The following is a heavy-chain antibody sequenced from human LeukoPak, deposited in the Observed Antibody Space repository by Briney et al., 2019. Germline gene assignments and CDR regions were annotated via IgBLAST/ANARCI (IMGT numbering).Heavy chain of an antibody. CDR2: IYYSGST. D-gene: IGHD3-10*01. V-gene: IGHV4-59*08. CDR3: ARHRPPYWFGGRSAFDI. CDR1: GGSISSYH. Sequence: PSETPSLTCTVSGGSISSYHWSWIRQPPGKGLEWIGYIYYSGSTNYNPSLKSRVILSVDTSKNQFSLKLNSVTAADTAVYYCARHRPPYWFGGRSAFDIWGQGTMVTVSS. J-gene: IGHJ3*02.